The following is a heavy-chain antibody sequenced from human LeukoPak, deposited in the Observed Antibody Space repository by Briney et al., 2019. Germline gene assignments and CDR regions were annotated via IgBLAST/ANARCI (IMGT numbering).Heavy chain of an antibody. CDR2: INQDGSEK. CDR3: ARDGVAPGLYFDS. V-gene: IGHV3-7*01. D-gene: IGHD2-15*01. CDR1: GLIFRDCG. J-gene: IGHJ4*02. Sequence: GGSLRLSCAASGLIFRDCGRNWFGQAPGKGRDGLDCINQDGSEKYSLDSVKGRFTISRDNAKNSLYLQMDSLRAEDTAVYYCARDGVAPGLYFDSWGQGTLATVSS.